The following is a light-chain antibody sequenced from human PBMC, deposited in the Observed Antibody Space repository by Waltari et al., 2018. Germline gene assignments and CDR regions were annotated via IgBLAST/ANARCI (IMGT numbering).Light chain of an antibody. Sequence: DIQVTQSPSSLSASVGDRVTITCRASQSVSTLFNWYQQKPGKAPKFLIYVASSLQTGVPSRFSGSGSGTDFTLTISSLQPEDFATYHCQQSYTSPPTFGQGTKVEVK. CDR3: QQSYTSPPT. J-gene: IGKJ1*01. CDR2: VAS. V-gene: IGKV1-39*01. CDR1: QSVSTL.